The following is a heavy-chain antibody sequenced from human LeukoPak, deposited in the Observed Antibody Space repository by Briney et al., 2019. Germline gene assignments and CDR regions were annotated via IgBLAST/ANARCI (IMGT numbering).Heavy chain of an antibody. D-gene: IGHD4-17*01. CDR3: ARKSSPANTTVTTLDY. Sequence: ASVKVSCRASGYPFTSYYMHWVRQAPRQGLEWMGIINPSGGSTSYAQKFQGRVTMTRDTSTSTVYMELSSLRSEDTAVFYCARKSSPANTTVTTLDYWGQGTLVTVSS. CDR2: INPSGGST. CDR1: GYPFTSYY. V-gene: IGHV1-46*01. J-gene: IGHJ4*02.